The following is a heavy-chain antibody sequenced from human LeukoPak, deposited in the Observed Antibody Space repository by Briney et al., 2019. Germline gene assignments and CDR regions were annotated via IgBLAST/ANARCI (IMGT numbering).Heavy chain of an antibody. CDR1: GGSISSSSYY. D-gene: IGHD3-16*01. Sequence: PSETLSLTCTVSGGSISSSSYYWGWIRQPPGKGLEWIGSIYYSGSTYYNPSLKSRVTISVDTSKNQFSLKLSSVTAADTAVYYCAREKADDYVWGSYPDGGPWGQGTLVTVSS. J-gene: IGHJ5*02. V-gene: IGHV4-39*07. CDR2: IYYSGST. CDR3: AREKADDYVWGSYPDGGP.